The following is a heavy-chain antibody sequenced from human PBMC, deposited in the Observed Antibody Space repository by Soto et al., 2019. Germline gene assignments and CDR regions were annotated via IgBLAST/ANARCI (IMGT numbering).Heavy chain of an antibody. V-gene: IGHV4-39*01. CDR3: ARPQSNGIFPWFDP. D-gene: IGHD2-21*01. J-gene: IGHJ5*02. CDR1: GGSISSSSYY. CDR2: VYYSGST. Sequence: QLQLQESGPGLVKPSETLSLTCTVSGGSISSSSYYWGWIRQPPGKGLEWIGSVYYSGSTSYNPSLRSRVTISVDTSKNQFSLKLSSLTAADTAVYYCARPQSNGIFPWFDPWGQGTLVTVSS.